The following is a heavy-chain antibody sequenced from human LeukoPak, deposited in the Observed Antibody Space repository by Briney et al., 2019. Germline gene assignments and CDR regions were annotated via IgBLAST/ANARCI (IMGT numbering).Heavy chain of an antibody. V-gene: IGHV5-51*01. J-gene: IGHJ4*02. D-gene: IGHD3-3*01. CDR3: ARLVSSRVFDY. CDR1: GYSFTDYW. CDR2: IYPADSDT. Sequence: GESLKISCKGSGYSFTDYWIGWVRQMPGKGLEWMGIIYPADSDTRYSPSFQGQVTISADKSISTAYLQWSSLRASDTAMYYCARLVSSRVFDYWGQGTLVTVS.